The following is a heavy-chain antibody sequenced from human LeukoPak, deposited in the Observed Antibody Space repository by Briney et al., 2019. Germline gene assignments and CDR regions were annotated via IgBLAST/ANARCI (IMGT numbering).Heavy chain of an antibody. CDR1: RFTVSRKY. D-gene: IGHD4-17*01. J-gene: IGHJ4*02. CDR2: IYSGGTT. V-gene: IGHV3-66*02. CDR3: ARDSTTVTTDY. Sequence: GTLRLSCTASRFTVSRKYVSWVGQAPGKGREWVSVIYSGGTTYYADSVKGRFTISRDNSKNTLYLQMNSLRAEDTAVYYCARDSTTVTTDYWGQGTLVTVSS.